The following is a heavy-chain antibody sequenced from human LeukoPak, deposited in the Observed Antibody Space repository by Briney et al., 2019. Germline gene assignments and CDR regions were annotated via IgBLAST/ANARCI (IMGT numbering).Heavy chain of an antibody. CDR3: ARGRYYGSGSNRAFDI. V-gene: IGHV3-21*01. D-gene: IGHD3-10*01. Sequence: PGGSLRLSCAASGFTFSTYSMNWVRQAPGKGLEWVSSISSSSSYIYYADSVQGRFTISRDNAKNSLYLQMNSLRAEDTAVYYCARGRYYGSGSNRAFDILGQGTMVTVSS. CDR2: ISSSSSYI. J-gene: IGHJ3*02. CDR1: GFTFSTYS.